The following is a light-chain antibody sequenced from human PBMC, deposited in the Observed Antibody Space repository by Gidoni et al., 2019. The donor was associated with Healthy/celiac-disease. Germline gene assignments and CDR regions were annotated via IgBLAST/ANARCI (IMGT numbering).Light chain of an antibody. Sequence: IQITPSPSSLSASVGDRVTITCRPSQGIRNDLGWYQQKPGKARKRLNYAASSVQSGVPSRFSGRGSGEEFTLTISSVQAEDVANYCWLQHNSYPWTFGQXTKVEIK. CDR3: LQHNSYPWT. J-gene: IGKJ1*01. CDR2: AAS. CDR1: QGIRND. V-gene: IGKV1-17*01.